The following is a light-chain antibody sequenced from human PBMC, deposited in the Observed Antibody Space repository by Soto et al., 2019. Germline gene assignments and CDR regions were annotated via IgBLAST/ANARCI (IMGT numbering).Light chain of an antibody. CDR2: EVS. J-gene: IGLJ3*02. Sequence: QSALTQPASVSGSPGQSITISCTGTSSDVDGYNYVSWYQQHPGKAPKLMIYEVSNRPSGVSNRFSGSKSGNTASLTISGLQAEDEADYYCSSYTSSNTPVFGGGTKLTVL. CDR3: SSYTSSNTPV. CDR1: SSDVDGYNY. V-gene: IGLV2-14*01.